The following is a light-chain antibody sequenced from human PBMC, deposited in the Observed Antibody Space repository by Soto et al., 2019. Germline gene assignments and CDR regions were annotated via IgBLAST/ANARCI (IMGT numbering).Light chain of an antibody. CDR1: SRYFGGYNY. Sequence: SVLNSAAPVSGAPGAVIPISCPGTSRYFGGYNYVPGYQQPPGKPPKLMIYDVSNRPSGFSNRFSGSKSGNTASLTISGLQAEDEADYYCSSYTSSTTQAFGTGTKVTVL. J-gene: IGLJ1*01. V-gene: IGLV2-14*01. CDR2: DVS. CDR3: SSYTSSTTQA.